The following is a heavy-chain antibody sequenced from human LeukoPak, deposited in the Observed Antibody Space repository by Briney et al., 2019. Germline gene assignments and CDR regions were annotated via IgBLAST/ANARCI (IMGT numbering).Heavy chain of an antibody. Sequence: SETLSLTCAVYGGSFSGYYWSWIRQPPGKGLEWIGEINHSGSTNYSPSLKSRVTISVDTSKNQFSLKLSSVTAADTAVYYCASPGDPDLRGGFDYWGQGTLVTVSS. D-gene: IGHD7-27*01. CDR2: INHSGST. CDR1: GGSFSGYY. V-gene: IGHV4-34*01. J-gene: IGHJ4*02. CDR3: ASPGDPDLRGGFDY.